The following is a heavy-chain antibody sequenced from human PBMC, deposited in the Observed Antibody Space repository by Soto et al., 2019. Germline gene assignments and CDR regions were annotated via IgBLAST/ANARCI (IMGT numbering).Heavy chain of an antibody. Sequence: GGSLRLSCAASGFTFSSYAMSWVRQAPGKGVDWVSAISGSGDSTYYADSVKGRFTISRDNSKNTLYLQMNSLRAEDTAVYYCAKNSYDRSGYIGYWGQGTLVTVSS. J-gene: IGHJ4*02. CDR3: AKNSYDRSGYIGY. CDR2: ISGSGDST. CDR1: GFTFSSYA. D-gene: IGHD3-22*01. V-gene: IGHV3-23*01.